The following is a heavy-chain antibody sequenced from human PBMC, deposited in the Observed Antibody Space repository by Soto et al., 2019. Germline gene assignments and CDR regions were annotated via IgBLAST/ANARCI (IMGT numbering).Heavy chain of an antibody. D-gene: IGHD2-21*02. Sequence: GGPLRLSCASSGVPFDDYPMHLVRPAPGKGLERVSGISWNSGSIGYADSVKGRFTISRDNAKNSLYLQMNSLRAEDTALYYCAKDIGGGNSGFYYYGMDVWGQGTKVTVSS. V-gene: IGHV3-9*01. J-gene: IGHJ6*02. CDR1: GVPFDDYP. CDR3: AKDIGGGNSGFYYYGMDV. CDR2: ISWNSGSI.